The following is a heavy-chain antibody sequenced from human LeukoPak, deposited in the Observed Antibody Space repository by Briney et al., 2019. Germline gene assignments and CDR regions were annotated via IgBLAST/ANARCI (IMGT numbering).Heavy chain of an antibody. Sequence: GGSLRLSCAASGCTFSSYAMHWVRQAPGKGLEWVAVISYDGSNKYYADSVKGRFTISRDNSKNTLYLQMNSLRAEDTAVYYCARAYDSSGYYVGGYFDYWGQGTLVTVSS. CDR3: ARAYDSSGYYVGGYFDY. J-gene: IGHJ4*02. CDR1: GCTFSSYA. CDR2: ISYDGSNK. V-gene: IGHV3-30*04. D-gene: IGHD3-22*01.